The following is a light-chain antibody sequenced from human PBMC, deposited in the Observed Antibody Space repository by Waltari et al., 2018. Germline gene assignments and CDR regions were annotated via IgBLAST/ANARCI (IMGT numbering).Light chain of an antibody. J-gene: IGLJ2*01. V-gene: IGLV2-11*01. Sequence: QSALTQTRPVSGSPGQSVTISRPGISSDVGGQNLFPRYQQHPGKAPKLLIYDFSKRPSGVPDRFSGSKSGNTASLTISGLQAEDETDYYCCSYAGSYTDVVFGGGTKLTVL. CDR1: SSDVGGQNL. CDR2: DFS. CDR3: CSYAGSYTDVV.